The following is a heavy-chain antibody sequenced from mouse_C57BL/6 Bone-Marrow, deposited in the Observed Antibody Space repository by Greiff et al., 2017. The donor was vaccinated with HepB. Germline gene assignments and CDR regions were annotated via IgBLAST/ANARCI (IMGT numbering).Heavy chain of an antibody. V-gene: IGHV5-4*01. D-gene: IGHD1-1*01. Sequence: EVQVVESGGGLVKPGGSLKLSCAASGFTFSSYAMSWVRQTPEKRLEWVATISDGGSYTYYPDNVKGRFTISRENAKNNLYLQMSHLKSEDTAMYYCARDYYYGSSWFAYWGQGTLVTVSA. J-gene: IGHJ3*01. CDR3: ARDYYYGSSWFAY. CDR2: ISDGGSYT. CDR1: GFTFSSYA.